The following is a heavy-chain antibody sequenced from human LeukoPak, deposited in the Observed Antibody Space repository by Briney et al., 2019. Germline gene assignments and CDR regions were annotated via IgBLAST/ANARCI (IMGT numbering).Heavy chain of an antibody. D-gene: IGHD3-10*01. CDR1: GFTFSSYS. Sequence: GGSLRLSCAASGFTFSSYSMNWVRQAPGKGLEWVSYISSSSSTIYYADSVKGRFTISRDNAKNSLYLQMNSLRAEDTAVYYCARDTEFRDYRHYYMDVWGKGTTVTVSS. CDR2: ISSSSSTI. J-gene: IGHJ6*03. V-gene: IGHV3-48*01. CDR3: ARDTEFRDYRHYYMDV.